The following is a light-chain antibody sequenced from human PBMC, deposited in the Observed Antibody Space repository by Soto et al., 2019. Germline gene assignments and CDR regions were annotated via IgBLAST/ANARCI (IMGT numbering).Light chain of an antibody. CDR1: QSVSNN. V-gene: IGKV3-15*01. Sequence: EIVMTQSPATLSVSPGETATLSCRASQSVSNNVAWYQQKPCQAPRLLILGASTRATGIPARFSGSGSGTEFTLSISSLQSEDFAVYYGKQYKEWPTFTFGQGTRLEIK. CDR3: KQYKEWPTFT. J-gene: IGKJ5*01. CDR2: GAS.